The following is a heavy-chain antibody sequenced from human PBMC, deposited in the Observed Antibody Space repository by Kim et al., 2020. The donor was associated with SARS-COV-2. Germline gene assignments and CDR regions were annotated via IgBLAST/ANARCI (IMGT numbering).Heavy chain of an antibody. CDR1: GGSISSSNW. V-gene: IGHV4-4*02. D-gene: IGHD2-15*01. Sequence: SETLSLTCAVSGGSISSSNWWSWVRQPPGKGLEWIGEIYHSGSTNYNPSLKSRVTISVDKSKNQFSLKLSSVTAADTAVYYCARDEGIYCSGGSCSRSAFDIWGQGTMVTVSS. CDR2: IYHSGST. CDR3: ARDEGIYCSGGSCSRSAFDI. J-gene: IGHJ3*02.